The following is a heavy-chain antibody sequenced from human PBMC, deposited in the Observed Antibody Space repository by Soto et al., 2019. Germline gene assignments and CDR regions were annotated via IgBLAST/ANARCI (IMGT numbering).Heavy chain of an antibody. J-gene: IGHJ4*02. CDR2: IKPDGSEK. CDR3: ARENYFDY. V-gene: IGHV3-7*04. Sequence: WVRQTPEKGLEWVANIKPDGSEKYYVDSVKGRFTISRDNAKNSLYLQMNSLRAEDTAVYYCARENYFDYWGQGTLVTVS.